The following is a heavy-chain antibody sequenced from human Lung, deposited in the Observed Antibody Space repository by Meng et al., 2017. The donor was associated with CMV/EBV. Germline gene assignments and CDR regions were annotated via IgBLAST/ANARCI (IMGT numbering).Heavy chain of an antibody. CDR3: AKDDPVFHY. J-gene: IGHJ4*02. CDR2: IRNNESDK. V-gene: IGHV3-30*02. CDR1: GFTFSSDG. Sequence: QLRRGESGGGGARPGGSLSLSWAASGFTFSSDGMHGVGQARGKGRGWVAFIRNNESDKYYGDSVKGRFTISRDASKNTGDLQMNSLRTEDTAVYYCAKDDPVFHYWGQGTLVTVSS.